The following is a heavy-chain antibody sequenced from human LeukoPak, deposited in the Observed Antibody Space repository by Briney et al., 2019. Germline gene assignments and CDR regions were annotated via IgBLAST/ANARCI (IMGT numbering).Heavy chain of an antibody. D-gene: IGHD4-17*01. Sequence: GGSLXXSXXAXXXTXSSYXMSWVXQAPGKGLEWVANIKQDGSEKYYVDSVKGRFTISRDNAKNSLYLQMNSLRAEDTAVYYCARHPYGDFDYWGQGTLVTVSS. CDR1: XXTXSSYX. J-gene: IGHJ4*02. CDR3: ARHPYGDFDY. CDR2: IKQDGSEK. V-gene: IGHV3-7*01.